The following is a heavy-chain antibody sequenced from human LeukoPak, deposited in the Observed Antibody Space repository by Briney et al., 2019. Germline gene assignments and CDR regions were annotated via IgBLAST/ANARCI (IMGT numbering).Heavy chain of an antibody. Sequence: GGSLRLSCSASEFTFSSYAMNWVRQAPGKGLQWVANINRDGTEKHFLDSVEGRFTISRDNAKKSLYLQMSSLRPQDTAVYFCVRGDWYFESWGQGTLVTVSS. D-gene: IGHD2-21*01. CDR1: EFTFSSYA. V-gene: IGHV3-7*04. CDR2: INRDGTEK. CDR3: VRGDWYFES. J-gene: IGHJ4*02.